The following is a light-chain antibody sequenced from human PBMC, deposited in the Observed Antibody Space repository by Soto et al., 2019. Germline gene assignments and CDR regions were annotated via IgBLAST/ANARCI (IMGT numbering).Light chain of an antibody. CDR2: LNSDGSH. V-gene: IGLV4-69*01. Sequence: QPVLTQSPSASASLGASVKLTCTLSSGHSSYAIAWHQQQPEKGPRYLMKLNSDGSHSKGDGIPDRFSGSSSGAERYLTISSLHSEDEAEYYCQTWGTGIVVFGGGTKLTVL. J-gene: IGLJ2*01. CDR3: QTWGTGIVV. CDR1: SGHSSYA.